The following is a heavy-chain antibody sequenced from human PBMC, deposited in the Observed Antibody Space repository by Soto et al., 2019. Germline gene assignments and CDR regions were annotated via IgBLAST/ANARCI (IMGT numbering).Heavy chain of an antibody. D-gene: IGHD6-13*01. J-gene: IGHJ4*02. Sequence: PSETLSLTCTVSGGSISGGDYYWSWIRQPPGKGLEWIGSIYYSGSTYYNPSLKSRVTISVDTSKNQFSLKLNSVTAADTAVYYCARRHSSPYFDYWGQGTLVTVSS. CDR3: ARRHSSPYFDY. V-gene: IGHV4-30-4*01. CDR1: GGSISGGDYY. CDR2: IYYSGST.